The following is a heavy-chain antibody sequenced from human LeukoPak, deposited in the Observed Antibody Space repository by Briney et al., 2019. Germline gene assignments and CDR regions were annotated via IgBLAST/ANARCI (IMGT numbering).Heavy chain of an antibody. CDR3: ARHRVASAYSSFDY. J-gene: IGHJ4*02. CDR2: LFNSGVT. V-gene: IGHV4-39*01. Sequence: SETLSLTCTVSGASVSSTGYYWGWIRQSPGKRLEWIGSLFNSGVTYYSPSLKSRVSTSADTSNNHFSLRLTSLTAADTAIYYCARHRVASAYSSFDYWGQGTLVTASS. CDR1: GASVSSTGYY. D-gene: IGHD2-15*01.